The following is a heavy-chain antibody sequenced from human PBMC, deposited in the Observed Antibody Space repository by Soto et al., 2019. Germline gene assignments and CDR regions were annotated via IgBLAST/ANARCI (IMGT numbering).Heavy chain of an antibody. J-gene: IGHJ5*02. D-gene: IGHD6-19*01. CDR1: GGSTTSGNDY. CDR3: AREIVAAGGNNYFDP. CDR2: VYHTWDT. Sequence: PSGTLSLTCTVSGGSTTSGNDYWSWIRQSPGRGLEWIGNVYHTWDTNFNPSLQSRFTFSVDKSNNQFSLRLTSVTAADTAVYFCAREIVAAGGNNYFDPWGPGTLVTVS. V-gene: IGHV4-61*01.